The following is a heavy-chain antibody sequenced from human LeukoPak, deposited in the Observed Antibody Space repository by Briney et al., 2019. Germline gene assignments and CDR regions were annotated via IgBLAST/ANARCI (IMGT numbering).Heavy chain of an antibody. CDR1: GFTVSSYE. V-gene: IGHV3-48*03. J-gene: IGHJ4*02. CDR3: ANSRYDSSGYYGIIGY. CDR2: ISSSGSTI. Sequence: GGSLRLSCAASGFTVSSYEMNWVRQAPGKGLEWISYISSSGSTIYYADSVKGRFTISRGNAKNSVYLQMNSLRAEDTAVYYCANSRYDSSGYYGIIGYWGQGTLVTVSS. D-gene: IGHD3-22*01.